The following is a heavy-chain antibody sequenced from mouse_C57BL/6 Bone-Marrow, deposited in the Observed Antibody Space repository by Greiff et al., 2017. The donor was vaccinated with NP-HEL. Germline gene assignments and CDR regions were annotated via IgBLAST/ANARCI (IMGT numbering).Heavy chain of an antibody. Sequence: EVNLVESGGDLVKPGGSLKLSCAASGFTFSSYGMSWVRQTPDKRLEWVATISSGGSYTYYPDSVKGRFTISRDNAKNTLYLQMSSLKSEDTAMYYCARLGGFRFWFAYWGQGTLVTVSA. CDR3: ARLGGFRFWFAY. J-gene: IGHJ3*01. D-gene: IGHD4-1*01. V-gene: IGHV5-6*01. CDR2: ISSGGSYT. CDR1: GFTFSSYG.